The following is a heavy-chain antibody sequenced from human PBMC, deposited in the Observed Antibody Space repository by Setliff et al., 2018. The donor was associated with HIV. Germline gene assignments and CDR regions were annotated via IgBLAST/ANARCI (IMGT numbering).Heavy chain of an antibody. J-gene: IGHJ3*02. D-gene: IGHD6-13*01. Sequence: PSETLSLTCTVSGGSISSFFWSWIRQPPGKGLEWIGHISYSGSTNYNPSLKSRVTISGDTSKNQFSLKLSSVTAADTAVYYCARGAAAAYDAFDMWGQGTMVTVSS. CDR3: ARGAAAAYDAFDM. CDR2: ISYSGST. V-gene: IGHV4-59*12. CDR1: GGSISSFF.